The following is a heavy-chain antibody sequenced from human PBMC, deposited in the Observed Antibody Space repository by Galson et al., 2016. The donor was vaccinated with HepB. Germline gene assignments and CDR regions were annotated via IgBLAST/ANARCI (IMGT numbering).Heavy chain of an antibody. J-gene: IGHJ3*01. D-gene: IGHD1-14*01. CDR3: ASSFGGAPPEACDV. Sequence: SETLSLTCSVSGGSVSSSSYYWSWIRQPPGKGLEWIATIYYTGTTYYHPSLESRVTISEDSSKNQFSLKLRSVTAAATAVYFCASSFGGAPPEACDVWGQGTMVIVSS. CDR1: GGSVSSSSYY. V-gene: IGHV4-39*01. CDR2: IYYTGTT.